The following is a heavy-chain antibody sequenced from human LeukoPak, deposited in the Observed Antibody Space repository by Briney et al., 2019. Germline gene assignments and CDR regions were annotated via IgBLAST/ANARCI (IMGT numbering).Heavy chain of an antibody. V-gene: IGHV3-15*01. CDR1: GFTFSNAW. CDR3: TSPDSYYYYMDV. Sequence: GGSLRLSCAASGFTFSNAWMSWVRQAPGKGLEWVGRIKSKTDGGTTDYAAPVKGRFTISRDDSKNTLYLQMNSLKTEDTAVYYCTSPDSYYYYMDVWGKGTTVTVSS. D-gene: IGHD1-14*01. J-gene: IGHJ6*03. CDR2: IKSKTDGGTT.